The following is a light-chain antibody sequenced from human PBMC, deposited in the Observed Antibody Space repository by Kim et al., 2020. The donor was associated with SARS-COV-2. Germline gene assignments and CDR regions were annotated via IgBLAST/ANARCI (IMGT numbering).Light chain of an antibody. CDR3: SSYTSSSTYV. CDR2: GVS. CDR1: SSDIGGYNY. Sequence: GQSITISCTGTSSDIGGYNYVSGYQQHPGKAPKLMIYGVSKRPSGVSNRFSGSKSGNTASLTISELQAEGESDYYCSSYTSSSTYVFGTGNKVTVL. V-gene: IGLV2-14*04. J-gene: IGLJ1*01.